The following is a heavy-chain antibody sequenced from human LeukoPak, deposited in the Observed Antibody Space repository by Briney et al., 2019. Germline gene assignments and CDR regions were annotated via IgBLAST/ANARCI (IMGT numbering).Heavy chain of an antibody. D-gene: IGHD3-16*01. Sequence: SETLSLTCTVSGDPIRSSYWSWIRQPPGKGVEWVGYIYYTGTTTYNPSLKRRVTISEDTSKKQFSLNLRSVTAADTAVYYCARRGGLNRGYWYFDLWGRGTLVTVSS. V-gene: IGHV4-59*01. CDR3: ARRGGLNRGYWYFDL. CDR2: IYYTGTT. J-gene: IGHJ2*01. CDR1: GDPIRSSY.